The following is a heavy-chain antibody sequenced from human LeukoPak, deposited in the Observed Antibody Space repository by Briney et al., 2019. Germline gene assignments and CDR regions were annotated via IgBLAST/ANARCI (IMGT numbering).Heavy chain of an antibody. Sequence: SETLSLTCTVSGGSISSSSYYWGWIRQPPGKGLEWIGSIYYSGSTYYNPSLKSRVTISVDTSKNQFSLKLSSVTAADTAVYYCARQGSGWPHYYYYMDVWGKGTTVTISS. CDR1: GGSISSSSYY. CDR3: ARQGSGWPHYYYYMDV. CDR2: IYYSGST. D-gene: IGHD6-19*01. J-gene: IGHJ6*03. V-gene: IGHV4-39*01.